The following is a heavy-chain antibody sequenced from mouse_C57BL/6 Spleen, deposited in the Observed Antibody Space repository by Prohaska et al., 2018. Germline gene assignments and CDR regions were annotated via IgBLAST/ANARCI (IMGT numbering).Heavy chain of an antibody. CDR3: MRYGNYWYFDV. CDR2: INSYGSSR. Sequence: EVQLLETGGGLVQPGGSRGLSCEGSGFTFSGFWMSWVRQTPGKTLEWIGDINSYGSSRNYAPFIKDQFTIFRDNDKSTLYLQMSHVRSEDTATYFCMRYGNYWYFDVWGTGTTVTVSS. D-gene: IGHD2-1*01. J-gene: IGHJ1*03. CDR1: GFTFSGFW. V-gene: IGHV11-2*01.